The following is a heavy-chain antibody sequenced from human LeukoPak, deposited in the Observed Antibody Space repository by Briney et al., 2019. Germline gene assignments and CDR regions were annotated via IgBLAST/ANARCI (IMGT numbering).Heavy chain of an antibody. CDR1: IHTQYPW. CDR3: AKGGDYTRTTAGCDY. J-gene: IGHJ4*02. Sequence: PGWSLRLTLPSSLWIHTQYPWNGLGQAPGKGLEWVSSISGSGGSTYYADSVKGRFTISRDNSKNSLYLQMNSLRLELRAVYYGAKGGDYTRTTAGCDYWGRGTLVTVSS. CDR2: ISGSGGST. D-gene: IGHD3-3*01. V-gene: IGHV3-23*01.